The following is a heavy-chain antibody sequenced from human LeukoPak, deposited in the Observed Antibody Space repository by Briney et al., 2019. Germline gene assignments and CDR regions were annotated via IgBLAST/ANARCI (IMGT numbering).Heavy chain of an antibody. V-gene: IGHV4-4*07. J-gene: IGHJ4*02. CDR3: ARGRNYGSGSFPFDY. CDR1: GGSISSYY. CDR2: IYTSGST. D-gene: IGHD3-10*01. Sequence: SETLSLTCTVSGGSISSYYWSWIRQPAGKGLEWIGRIYTSGSTNYNPSLKSRVTISVDTSKNQFSLKLSSVTAADTAVYYCARGRNYGSGSFPFDYWGQGTLVTVSS.